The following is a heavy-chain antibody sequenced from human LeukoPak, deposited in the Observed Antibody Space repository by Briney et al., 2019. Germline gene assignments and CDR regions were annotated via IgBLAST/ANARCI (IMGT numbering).Heavy chain of an antibody. Sequence: PGGSLRLSCAVSGLTVSNNYMSWVRQAPGKGLEWVSVIYSGGTTYYADFVKGRFTISRHNSKNTLFLQMNSLRADDTAVYYCARGPSGSYGDAFDIWGQGTMVTVSS. V-gene: IGHV3-53*04. CDR3: ARGPSGSYGDAFDI. D-gene: IGHD1-26*01. CDR2: IYSGGTT. J-gene: IGHJ3*02. CDR1: GLTVSNNY.